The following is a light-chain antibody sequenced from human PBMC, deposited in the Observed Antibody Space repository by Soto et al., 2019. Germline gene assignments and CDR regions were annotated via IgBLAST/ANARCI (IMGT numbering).Light chain of an antibody. CDR1: QSVSSSY. CDR3: QQYGSSPWT. V-gene: IGKV3-20*01. Sequence: EIVLTQSPGTLSWSPGERSTLSCSASQSVSSSYLVWHQQKPGQAPRLLIYAASRRATGIPDRFSGSGSGTDFTLTISRLEPEDFAVYYCQQYGSSPWTFGQGTKVDI. J-gene: IGKJ1*01. CDR2: AAS.